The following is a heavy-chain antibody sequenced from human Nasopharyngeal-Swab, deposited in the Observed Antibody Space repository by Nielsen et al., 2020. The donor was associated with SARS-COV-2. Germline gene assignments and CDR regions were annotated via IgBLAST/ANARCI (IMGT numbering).Heavy chain of an antibody. CDR3: ARVGGIPGGYSSSWGYYYGMDV. CDR2: IYYSGST. Sequence: SETLSLTCPVSGGSISSYYWSWIRQPPGKGLEWIGYIYYSGSTNYNPSLKSRVTISVDTSKNQFSLKLSSVTAANTAVYYCARVGGIPGGYSSSWGYYYGMDVWGQGTTVTVSS. J-gene: IGHJ6*02. D-gene: IGHD6-13*01. CDR1: GGSISSYY. V-gene: IGHV4-59*01.